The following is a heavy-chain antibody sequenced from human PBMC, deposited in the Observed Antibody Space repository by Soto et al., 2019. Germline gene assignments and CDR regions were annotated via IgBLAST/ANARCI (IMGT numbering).Heavy chain of an antibody. J-gene: IGHJ3*02. CDR3: AGPGRVKFAFDI. CDR2: VIPIFHTP. Sequence: SVKVSCKASGGTFSNFAIHWLRQAPGQGLEWMGGVIPIFHTPLYAQRFQGRVTITADTSTRTVYMELSSLRSEDTAVYYGAGPGRVKFAFDIWGQGTMVTVSS. D-gene: IGHD2-8*02. CDR1: GGTFSNFA. V-gene: IGHV1-69*06.